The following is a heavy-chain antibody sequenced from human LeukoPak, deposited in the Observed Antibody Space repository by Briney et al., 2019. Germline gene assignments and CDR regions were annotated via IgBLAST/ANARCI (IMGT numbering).Heavy chain of an antibody. D-gene: IGHD4-17*01. CDR2: ISYDGSNK. J-gene: IGHJ4*02. Sequence: PGGSLRLSCAASGFTFSSYGMHWVRHAPGKGLEWVAVISYDGSNKYYADSVKGRFTISRDNSKNTLYLQMNSLRAEDTAVYYCAKDSDYPGYWGQGTLVTVSS. CDR3: AKDSDYPGY. CDR1: GFTFSSYG. V-gene: IGHV3-30*18.